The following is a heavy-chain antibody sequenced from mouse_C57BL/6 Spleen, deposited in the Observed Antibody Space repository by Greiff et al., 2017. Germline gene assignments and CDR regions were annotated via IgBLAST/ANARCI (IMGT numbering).Heavy chain of an antibody. D-gene: IGHD2-5*01. Sequence: QVQLKESGAELMKPGASVKLSCKATGYTFTGYWIEWVKQRPGHGLEWIGEILPGSGSTNYNEKFKGKATFTADTSSNTAYMQLSSLTTEDSAIYYCARQFRYYSNYIYAMDYWGQGTSVTVSS. CDR1: GYTFTGYW. J-gene: IGHJ4*01. CDR2: ILPGSGST. CDR3: ARQFRYYSNYIYAMDY. V-gene: IGHV1-9*01.